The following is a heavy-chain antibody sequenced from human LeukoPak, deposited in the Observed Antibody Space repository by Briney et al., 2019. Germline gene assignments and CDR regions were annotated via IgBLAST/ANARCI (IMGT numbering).Heavy chain of an antibody. CDR2: IYYSGST. CDR3: ARQGYSSSWYFGYYMDV. CDR1: GGSISSSSYY. V-gene: IGHV4-39*01. J-gene: IGHJ6*03. Sequence: PSETLSLTCTVSGGSISSSSYYWAWIRQPPGKGLEWIGSIYYSGSTYYNQSLKSRVTISVDTSKNQFSLKLSSVTAADTAVYYCARQGYSSSWYFGYYMDVWGKGTTVTVSS. D-gene: IGHD6-13*01.